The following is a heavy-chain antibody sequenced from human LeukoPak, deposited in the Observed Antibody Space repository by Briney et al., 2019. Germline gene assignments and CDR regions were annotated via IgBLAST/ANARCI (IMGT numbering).Heavy chain of an antibody. CDR2: ISYSGST. Sequence: PSETLSLTCTVSGGSISTYYWTWIRQPPGKGLEWIGYISYSGSTNYNPSLKSRVTTSIDTSKNQFPLKLSPVTAADTAVYYCARERDYGDRLFDSWGQGTLVTVSS. V-gene: IGHV4-59*01. CDR3: ARERDYGDRLFDS. J-gene: IGHJ4*02. CDR1: GGSISTYY. D-gene: IGHD4-17*01.